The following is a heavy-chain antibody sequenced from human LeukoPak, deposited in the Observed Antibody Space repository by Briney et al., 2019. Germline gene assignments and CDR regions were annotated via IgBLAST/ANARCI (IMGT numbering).Heavy chain of an antibody. CDR1: GFTFSSHS. Sequence: GGSLRLSCAASGFTFSSHSMNWVRQAPGKGLEWVAVIWYDGSNKYYADSVKGRFTISRDNSKNTLYLQMNSLRAEDTAVYYCARSHFLGSPLDYWGQGTLVTVSS. V-gene: IGHV3-33*08. CDR2: IWYDGSNK. CDR3: ARSHFLGSPLDY. D-gene: IGHD3-3*01. J-gene: IGHJ4*02.